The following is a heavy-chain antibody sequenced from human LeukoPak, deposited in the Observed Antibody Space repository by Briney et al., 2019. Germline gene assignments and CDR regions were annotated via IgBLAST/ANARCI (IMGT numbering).Heavy chain of an antibody. CDR2: ISRSGTT. J-gene: IGHJ4*02. V-gene: IGHV3-48*02. CDR1: GFTFTSKD. Sequence: GGSLRLSCATPGFTFTSKDMNWLRQAPGKGLEWVSYISRSGTTINADSVRGRFTVSRDNARNSLFLQLSSLREEDTAVYYCGMSAIRGQGTLVTVSS. CDR3: GMSAI.